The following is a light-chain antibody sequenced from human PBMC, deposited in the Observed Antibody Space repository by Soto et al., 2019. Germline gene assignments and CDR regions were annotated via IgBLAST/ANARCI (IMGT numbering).Light chain of an antibody. CDR2: SNT. Sequence: QSVLTQPPSVSGAPGQTVTISCTGSSSNIGAGYDVHWYQQVPGTAPKLVLYSNTARPSGVPDRFSGSRSGNTASLTISGLQAEDEADYYCTSYTSISTLLFGGGTKLTVL. J-gene: IGLJ2*01. CDR1: SSNIGAGYD. V-gene: IGLV1-40*01. CDR3: TSYTSISTLL.